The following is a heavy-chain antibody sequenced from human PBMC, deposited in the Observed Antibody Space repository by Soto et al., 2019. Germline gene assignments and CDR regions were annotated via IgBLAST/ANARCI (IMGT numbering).Heavy chain of an antibody. D-gene: IGHD3-10*01. Sequence: PWGSLRLSCAASGFTFISYGMRWVRQAPGKWLEWVAVIWYDGSNKYYADSVKGRFTISRDNSKNTLYLQMNSLRAEDTAVYYCARDRDGMDVWGQGTTVTVSS. J-gene: IGHJ6*02. CDR2: IWYDGSNK. V-gene: IGHV3-33*01. CDR3: ARDRDGMDV. CDR1: GFTFISYG.